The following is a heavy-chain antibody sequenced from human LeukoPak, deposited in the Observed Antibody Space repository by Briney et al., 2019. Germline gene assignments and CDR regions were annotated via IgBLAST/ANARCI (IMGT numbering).Heavy chain of an antibody. D-gene: IGHD3-22*01. CDR3: AKGPIVVMTD. CDR2: IFYSGST. Sequence: SETLSLTCTVSGGSISTSNYYWGWIRQPPGKGLEWIGNIFYSGSTYYGPSLKSRLTISLDTSRNQFSLKLNSVTAADTAVYYCAKGPIVVMTDWGQGTLVTVSS. CDR1: GGSISTSNYY. J-gene: IGHJ4*02. V-gene: IGHV4-39*07.